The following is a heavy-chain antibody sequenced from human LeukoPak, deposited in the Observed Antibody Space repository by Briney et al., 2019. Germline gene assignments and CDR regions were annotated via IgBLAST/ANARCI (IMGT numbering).Heavy chain of an antibody. CDR3: ARGPVFRKSFDP. CDR1: GGSISSYY. CDR2: INHSGST. J-gene: IGHJ5*02. V-gene: IGHV4-34*01. Sequence: SETLSLTCTVSGGSISSYYWSWIRQPPGKGPEWIGEINHSGSTNYNPSLKSRVTISVDTSKNQFSLKLSSVTAADTAVYYCARGPVFRKSFDPWGQGTLVTVSS. D-gene: IGHD2-21*01.